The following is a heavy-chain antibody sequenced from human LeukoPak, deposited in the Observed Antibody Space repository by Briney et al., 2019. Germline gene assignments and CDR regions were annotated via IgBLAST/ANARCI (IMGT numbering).Heavy chain of an antibody. CDR3: ARLKLQYYYGSSGRGGYFDY. V-gene: IGHV1-69*13. Sequence: SVKVSCKASGGTFSSYAISWVRQAPGQGLEWMGGIIPIFGTANYAQKFQGRVTITADESTSTAYMELSSLRSEDTAVYYCARLKLQYYYGSSGRGGYFDYWGQGTLVTVSS. CDR2: IIPIFGTA. J-gene: IGHJ4*02. D-gene: IGHD3-22*01. CDR1: GGTFSSYA.